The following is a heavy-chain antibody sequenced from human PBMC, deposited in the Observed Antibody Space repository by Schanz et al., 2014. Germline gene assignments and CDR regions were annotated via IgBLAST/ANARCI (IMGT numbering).Heavy chain of an antibody. Sequence: EVQLVESGGGLVKPGGSLRLSCAASGFTFSTHAMSWVRQAPGKGLEWVSSISGDHRNTFYADSVKGRFTISRDNSKNTLYLQMNSLRAEDTAIYYCAKVRYSSGWRGDYFDEWGQGTLVTGAS. CDR3: AKVRYSSGWRGDYFDE. J-gene: IGHJ4*02. D-gene: IGHD6-25*01. CDR2: ISGDHRNT. V-gene: IGHV3-23*04. CDR1: GFTFSTHA.